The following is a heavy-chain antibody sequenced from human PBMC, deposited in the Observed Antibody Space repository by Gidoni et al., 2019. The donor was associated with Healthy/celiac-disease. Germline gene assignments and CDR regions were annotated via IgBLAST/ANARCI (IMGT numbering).Heavy chain of an antibody. CDR1: GFTVSSNY. V-gene: IGHV3-53*02. D-gene: IGHD2-15*01. Sequence: EVQLVETGGGLIQPGGSLRLSCAASGFTVSSNYMSWVRQAPGQGLEWVSVIYSGGSTYYADSKNTLYLQMNSLRAEDTAVYYCARDLVMAPNRYYGMDVWGQGTTVTVSS. CDR3: ARDLVMAPNRYYGMDV. J-gene: IGHJ6*02. CDR2: IYSGGST.